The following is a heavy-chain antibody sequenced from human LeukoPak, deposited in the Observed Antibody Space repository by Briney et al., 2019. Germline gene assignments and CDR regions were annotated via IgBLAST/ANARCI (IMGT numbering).Heavy chain of an antibody. CDR1: GFTFSSYG. J-gene: IGHJ4*02. V-gene: IGHV3-30*03. Sequence: GRSLRLSCAASGFTFSSYGMHWVRQAPGKGLEWVAVISYDGSNKYYADSVKGRFTISRDNSKNTLYLQVNSLRVEDTAVYYCARVRHLDYPDCWGQGTLVTVSS. CDR2: ISYDGSNK. CDR3: ARVRHLDYPDC.